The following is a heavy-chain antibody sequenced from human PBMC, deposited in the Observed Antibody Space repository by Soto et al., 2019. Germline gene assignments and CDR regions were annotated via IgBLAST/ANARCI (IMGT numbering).Heavy chain of an antibody. CDR3: ARGSYYDILTGYSD. D-gene: IGHD3-9*01. J-gene: IGHJ4*02. CDR2: IYYSGST. CDR1: GGNISSGGCY. Sequence: SETMSLTCTVSGGNISSGGCYWSWISKPPGKGLEWIGYIYYSGSTYYNPSLKSRVTISVGTSKNQFSLKLSPVTAADTAVYYCARGSYYDILTGYSDWGQGTLVTVSS. V-gene: IGHV4-30-4*01.